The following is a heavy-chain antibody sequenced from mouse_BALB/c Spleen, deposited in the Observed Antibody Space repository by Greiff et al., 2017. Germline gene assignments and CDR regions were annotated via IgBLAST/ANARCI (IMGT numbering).Heavy chain of an antibody. D-gene: IGHD2-3*01. CDR3: AREGEVDGYYVYFDY. CDR2: ISSGGST. J-gene: IGHJ2*01. CDR1: GFPFSSYA. Sequence: EVKLMESGGGLVKPGGSLKLSCAASGFPFSSYAMSWVRQTPEKRLEWVASISSGGSTYYPDSVKGRFTISRDNARNILYLQMSRLRSEDTAMYYCAREGEVDGYYVYFDYWGQGTTLTVSA. V-gene: IGHV5-6-5*01.